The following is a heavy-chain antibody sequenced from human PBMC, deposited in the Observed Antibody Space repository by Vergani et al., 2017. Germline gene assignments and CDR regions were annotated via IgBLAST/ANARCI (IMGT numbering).Heavy chain of an antibody. J-gene: IGHJ4*02. CDR1: GFTFSSYE. D-gene: IGHD5-18*01. CDR3: ARNNGYGYPYPEYYFDY. CDR2: ISSSGSTI. Sequence: EVQLVESGGGLVQPGGSLRLSCAASGFTFSSYEMNWVRQAPGKGLEWVSYISSSGSTIYYADSVKGRFTISRDNAKNSLYLQMNSLRAEDTAVYYCARNNGYGYPYPEYYFDYWGQGTLVTVSS. V-gene: IGHV3-48*03.